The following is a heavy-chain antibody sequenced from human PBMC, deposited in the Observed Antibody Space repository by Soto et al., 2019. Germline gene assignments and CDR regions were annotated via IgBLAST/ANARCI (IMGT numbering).Heavy chain of an antibody. V-gene: IGHV3-23*01. D-gene: IGHD6-19*01. CDR3: AKSAGSGWAYYYYGLDV. J-gene: IGHJ6*02. CDR2: ISGGGVST. CDR1: GFSFSSYA. Sequence: PGGSLRLSCAASGFSFSSYAMSWVRQTPGKGLEWVSAISGGGVSTYYADSVKGRFTISRDTSKNTLFLQMNSLRAEDTAVYYCAKSAGSGWAYYYYGLDVWGQGTTVTVSS.